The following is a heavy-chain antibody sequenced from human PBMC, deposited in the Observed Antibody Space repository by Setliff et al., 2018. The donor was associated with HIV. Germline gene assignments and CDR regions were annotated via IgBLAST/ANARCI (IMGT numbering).Heavy chain of an antibody. CDR3: ARARGSVGYYDSGTMYHMDV. CDR2: ISGSGGVM. Sequence: GGSLRLSCAVSGFSFSDYFMTWIRQAPGKGLEWVSYISGSGGVMAYAYSVKGRFTISRANAKNSMYLQMNSLRVEDTATYYCARARGSVGYYDSGTMYHMDVWGKGTTVTVSS. CDR1: GFSFSDYF. V-gene: IGHV3-11*01. J-gene: IGHJ6*03. D-gene: IGHD3-10*01.